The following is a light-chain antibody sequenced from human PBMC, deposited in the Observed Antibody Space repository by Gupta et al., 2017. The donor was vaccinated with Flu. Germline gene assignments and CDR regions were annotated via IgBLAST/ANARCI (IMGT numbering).Light chain of an antibody. CDR3: YAATDDSVI. Sequence: SCALTQPSSVSVSPGQTARITCSGDVLAKRYARWFRQKPGQAPVLVLYKDNERPAGIPERLSGSSSGTTVTLTISGAQVEDEDDYYGYAATDDSVIFGGGTKLTVL. CDR2: KDN. V-gene: IGLV3-27*01. J-gene: IGLJ2*01. CDR1: VLAKRY.